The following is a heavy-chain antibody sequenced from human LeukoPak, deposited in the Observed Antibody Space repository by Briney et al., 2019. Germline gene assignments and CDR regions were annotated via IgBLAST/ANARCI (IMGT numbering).Heavy chain of an antibody. CDR3: ARGGSKYYYGSGSYED. V-gene: IGHV1-8*01. Sequence: ASVKVSCKASGYTFTSYDINWVRQATGQGLEWMGWMNPNSGNTGYAQKFQGRVTMTRNTSISTAYMELSSLRSEDTAVYYCARGGSKYYYGSGSYEDWGQGTLVTVSS. CDR2: MNPNSGNT. D-gene: IGHD3-10*01. J-gene: IGHJ4*02. CDR1: GYTFTSYD.